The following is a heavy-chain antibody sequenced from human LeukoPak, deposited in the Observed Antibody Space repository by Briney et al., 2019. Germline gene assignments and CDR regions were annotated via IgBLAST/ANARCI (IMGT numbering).Heavy chain of an antibody. J-gene: IGHJ4*02. Sequence: SETLSLTCTVSGYSISSGYYWGWIRQPPGKGLEWIGSIYHSGSTYYNPSLKSRVTISVDTSKNQFSLKLSSVTAADTAVYYCARGAGGTPFDYRGQGTLVTVSS. CDR2: IYHSGST. D-gene: IGHD1-1*01. CDR1: GYSISSGYY. CDR3: ARGAGGTPFDY. V-gene: IGHV4-38-2*02.